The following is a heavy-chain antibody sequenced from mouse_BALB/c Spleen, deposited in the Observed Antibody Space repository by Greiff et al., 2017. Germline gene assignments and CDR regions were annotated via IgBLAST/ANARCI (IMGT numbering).Heavy chain of an antibody. CDR1: GFSLTSYG. V-gene: IGHV2-9*02. CDR3: AYYYGSSYAY. CDR2: IWAGGST. D-gene: IGHD1-1*01. Sequence: VHLVESGPGLVAPSQSLSITCTVSGFSLTSYGVHWVRQPPGKGLEWLGVIWAGGSTNYNSALMSRLSISKDNSKSQVFLKMNSLQTDDTAMYYCAYYYGSSYAYWGQGTLVTVSA. J-gene: IGHJ3*01.